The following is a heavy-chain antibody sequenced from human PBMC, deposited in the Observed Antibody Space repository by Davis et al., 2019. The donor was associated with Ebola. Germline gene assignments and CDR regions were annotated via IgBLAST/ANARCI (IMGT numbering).Heavy chain of an antibody. D-gene: IGHD2-8*02. V-gene: IGHV1-69*13. CDR2: IIPIFGTA. CDR1: GGTFSSYA. CDR3: ARGGYCTGGVCYNPWFDP. J-gene: IGHJ5*02. Sequence: AASVKVSCKASGGTFSSYAISWVRQAPGQGLEWMGGIIPIFGTANYAQKFQGRVTITADESTNTAYMELSSLRSEDTAVYYCARGGYCTGGVCYNPWFDPWGQGTLVTVSS.